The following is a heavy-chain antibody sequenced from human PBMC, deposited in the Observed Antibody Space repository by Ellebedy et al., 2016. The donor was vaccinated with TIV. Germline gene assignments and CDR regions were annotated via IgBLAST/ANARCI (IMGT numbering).Heavy chain of an antibody. J-gene: IGHJ2*01. CDR2: VNTDGSTT. Sequence: GESLKISCAASGFTFSTYWMHWVRQAPGKGLVWVSHVNTDGSTTSYADSVKGRFTISRDNAKNTLYLQMNSLIAGDTAIYYCARDRFKGSGYFDLWGRGTPVTVSS. CDR1: GFTFSTYW. CDR3: ARDRFKGSGYFDL. D-gene: IGHD6-6*01. V-gene: IGHV3-74*01.